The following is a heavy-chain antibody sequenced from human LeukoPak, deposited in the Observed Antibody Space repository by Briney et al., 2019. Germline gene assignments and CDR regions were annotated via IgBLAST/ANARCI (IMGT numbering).Heavy chain of an antibody. CDR3: ARESGDWYLDL. CDR2: ISYDGSNK. J-gene: IGHJ2*01. D-gene: IGHD3-10*01. Sequence: GGSLRLSCAASGFTFSSDGMHWVRQAPGKGLEWVAVISYDGSNKYYADSVKGRFTISRDNSKNTLYLQMNSLRAEDTGVYYCARESGDWYLDLWGRGTLVTVSS. CDR1: GFTFSSDG. V-gene: IGHV3-30*03.